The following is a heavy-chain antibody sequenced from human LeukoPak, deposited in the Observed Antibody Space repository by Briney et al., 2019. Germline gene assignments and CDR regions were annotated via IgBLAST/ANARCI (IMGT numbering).Heavy chain of an antibody. J-gene: IGHJ4*02. D-gene: IGHD6-19*01. CDR3: ARAVSGRFDY. Sequence: SETLSLTCAVYGGSLSGYYWSWIRQPPGKGLEWIGEINHSGSTNYNPSLKSRVTISVDTSKNQFSLKLSSVTAADTAIYYCARAVSGRFDYWGQGTLVTVSS. CDR1: GGSLSGYY. V-gene: IGHV4-34*01. CDR2: INHSGST.